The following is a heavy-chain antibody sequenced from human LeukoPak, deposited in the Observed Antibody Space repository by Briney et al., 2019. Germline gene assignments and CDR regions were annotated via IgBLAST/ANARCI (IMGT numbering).Heavy chain of an antibody. D-gene: IGHD3-3*01. V-gene: IGHV3-30-3*01. CDR1: GFTFSSYA. CDR3: ASLSITIFGVVLISEYYYYGMDV. J-gene: IGHJ6*02. Sequence: GGSLRLSCAASGFTFSSYAMHWVRQAPGKGLEWVAVISYDGSNKYYADSVKGRFTISRDNSKNTLYLQMNSLRAEDTAVYYCASLSITIFGVVLISEYYYYGMDVWGQGTTVTVSS. CDR2: ISYDGSNK.